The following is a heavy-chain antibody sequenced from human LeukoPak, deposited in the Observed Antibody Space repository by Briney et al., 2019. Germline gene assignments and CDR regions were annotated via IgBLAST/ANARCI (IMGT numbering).Heavy chain of an antibody. CDR1: GGTFSSYA. V-gene: IGHV1-69*13. D-gene: IGHD3-10*01. Sequence: SVKVSCKASGGTFSSYASSGVRQARGQGLEWMGGIIPIFGTANYAQKFQGRVTITADESTSTAYMELSSLRSEDTAVYYCARSYYFSPFDLWGKGTMVTVSS. CDR3: ARSYYFSPFDL. CDR2: IIPIFGTA. J-gene: IGHJ3*01.